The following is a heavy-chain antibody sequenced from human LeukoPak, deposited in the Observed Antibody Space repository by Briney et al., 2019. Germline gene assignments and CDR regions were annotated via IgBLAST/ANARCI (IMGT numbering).Heavy chain of an antibody. Sequence: ASVKVSCKASGYTFTSYGMSWVRQAPGQGLEWMGWISAYNGNTNYAQKLQGRVTMTTDTSTSTAYMELRSLRSDDTAVYYCGRDFARIVGATNFDYWGQGTLVTVSS. CDR3: GRDFARIVGATNFDY. D-gene: IGHD1-26*01. J-gene: IGHJ4*02. CDR2: ISAYNGNT. V-gene: IGHV1-18*01. CDR1: GYTFTSYG.